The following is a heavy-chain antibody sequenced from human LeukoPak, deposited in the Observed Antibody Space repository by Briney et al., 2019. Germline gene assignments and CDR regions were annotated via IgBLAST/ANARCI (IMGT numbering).Heavy chain of an antibody. D-gene: IGHD6-13*01. V-gene: IGHV1-69*13. CDR3: ARAAAAADTYYYYYYMDV. CDR2: IIPIFGTA. J-gene: IGHJ6*03. Sequence: RASVKVSCKASGGTFSSYAISWVRQAPGQGLEWMGGIIPIFGTANYAQKFQGRVTITADESTSTAYMELSSLRSEDTAVYYCARAAAAADTYYYYYYMDVWGKGTTVTVSS. CDR1: GGTFSSYA.